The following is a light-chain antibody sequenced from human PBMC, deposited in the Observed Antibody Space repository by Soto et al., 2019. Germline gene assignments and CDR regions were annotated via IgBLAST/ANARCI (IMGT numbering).Light chain of an antibody. V-gene: IGLV2-14*03. CDR2: NVY. CDR3: SSYTISRTYV. J-gene: IGLJ1*01. Sequence: QSVLAQPASVSGSPGQSITISCTGTSSDVGAYNFVSWHQQHPGKAPKLIIYNVYDRPSGISYRFSGSKSGNTASLTISGLQGEDEADYYCSSYTISRTYVFGTGTKVTV. CDR1: SSDVGAYNF.